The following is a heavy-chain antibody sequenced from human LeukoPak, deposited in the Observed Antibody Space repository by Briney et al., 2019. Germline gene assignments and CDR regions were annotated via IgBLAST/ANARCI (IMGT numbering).Heavy chain of an antibody. J-gene: IGHJ4*02. CDR2: IKQDGSTK. CDR3: ARIGYSSSSLDY. CDR1: GFTFSNYW. D-gene: IGHD6-13*01. Sequence: GSLRLSCAASGFTFSNYWMTWVRQAPGKGLEWVANIKQDGSTKYYVDSVKGRFTISRDNAKNSVYLQMNSLRVEDTAVYHCARIGYSSSSLDYWGQGTLVTVSS. V-gene: IGHV3-7*01.